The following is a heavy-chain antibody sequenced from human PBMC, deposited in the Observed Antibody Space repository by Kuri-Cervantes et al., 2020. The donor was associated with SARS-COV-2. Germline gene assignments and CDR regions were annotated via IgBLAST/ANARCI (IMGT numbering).Heavy chain of an antibody. CDR2: FSTSGTNK. V-gene: IGHV3-11*01. CDR3: ARLTIYSSFSYIDV. D-gene: IGHD5-24*01. CDR1: GESFSGYY. Sequence: GGSLRLSCAFYGESFSGYYWNWIRQSPGKGLEWVSYFSTSGTNKYYTDSVKGRFTISRDNANNSLYLQMDSLRAEDTAVYYCARLTIYSSFSYIDVWGRGTSVTDSS. J-gene: IGHJ6*03.